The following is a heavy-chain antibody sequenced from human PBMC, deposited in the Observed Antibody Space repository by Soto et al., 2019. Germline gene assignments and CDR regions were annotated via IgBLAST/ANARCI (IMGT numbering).Heavy chain of an antibody. V-gene: IGHV3-30*18. CDR1: GFTFSSYG. J-gene: IGHJ6*02. CDR3: AKGTAPTYYYYYGMDV. D-gene: IGHD1-1*01. CDR2: ISYDGSNK. Sequence: GGSLRLSCAASGFTFSSYGMHWVRQAPGKGLEWVAVISYDGSNKYYADSVKGRFTISRDNSKNTLYLQMNSLRAEDTAVYYCAKGTAPTYYYYYGMDVWGQGTTVTVSS.